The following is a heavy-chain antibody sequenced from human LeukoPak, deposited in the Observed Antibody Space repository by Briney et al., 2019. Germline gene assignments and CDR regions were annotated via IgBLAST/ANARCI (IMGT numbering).Heavy chain of an antibody. CDR3: ARVDAEGSGVKDFDY. CDR2: INPSGGST. V-gene: IGHV1-46*01. Sequence: ASVKVSCKASGYTFTNYYMHWVRQAPGQGLEWMGIINPSGGSTSYAQKFQGRVTMTRDTSTSTVYMELSSLRSEDTAVYFCARVDAEGSGVKDFDYWGQGTLVTVS. CDR1: GYTFTNYY. D-gene: IGHD3-10*01. J-gene: IGHJ4*02.